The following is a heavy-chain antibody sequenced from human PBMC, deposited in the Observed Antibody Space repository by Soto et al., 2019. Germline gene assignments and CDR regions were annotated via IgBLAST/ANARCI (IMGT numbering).Heavy chain of an antibody. CDR1: GFSFSAYY. Sequence: GGSLRLSCAASGFSFSAYYMHWVRQAAGEGPVWVSRISPDGSSTNYADSVRGRFTISRDNAKNTVHLQMNSLRAEDTAVYYCARASRVAAAANGDNRFDPWGQGTLVTVSS. J-gene: IGHJ5*02. V-gene: IGHV3-74*01. D-gene: IGHD6-13*01. CDR2: ISPDGSST. CDR3: ARASRVAAAANGDNRFDP.